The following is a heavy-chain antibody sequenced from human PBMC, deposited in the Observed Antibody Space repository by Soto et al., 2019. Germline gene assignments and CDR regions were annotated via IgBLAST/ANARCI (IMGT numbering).Heavy chain of an antibody. D-gene: IGHD3-22*01. CDR3: AKYLNSTGYVDY. Sequence: PSETQSLTCAVSGAPITTSIWWSWVRQPPGKGLEWIGEIYHNGATNYNPSLETRGTISVDKSKNQFSLKLSSVTAADTAIYYCAKYLNSTGYVDYWGQGILVTAPQ. CDR1: GAPITTSIW. J-gene: IGHJ4*02. V-gene: IGHV4-4*02. CDR2: IYHNGAT.